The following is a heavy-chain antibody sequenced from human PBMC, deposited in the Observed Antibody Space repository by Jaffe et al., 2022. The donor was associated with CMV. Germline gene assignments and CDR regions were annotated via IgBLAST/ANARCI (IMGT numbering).Heavy chain of an antibody. CDR2: INPSDGST. J-gene: IGHJ6*02. D-gene: IGHD3-3*01. V-gene: IGHV1-46*01. CDR1: GYTFTRSY. Sequence: QVQLVQSGAEMKKPGASVKVSCKSSGYTFTRSYLHWVRQAPGQGPEWMGIINPSDGSTTYAQKFQGRTTMTRDTSTSTIYMELSSLRSEDTAVYYCARDVGTSTTRGGGFRWDIQPKNHDFWSRFGPSNHLYGMDVWGQGTTVTVFS. CDR3: ARDVGTSTTRGGGFRWDIQPKNHDFWSRFGPSNHLYGMDV.